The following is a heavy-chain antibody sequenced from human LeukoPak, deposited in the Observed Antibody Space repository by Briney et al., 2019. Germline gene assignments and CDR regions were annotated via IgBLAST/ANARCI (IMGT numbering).Heavy chain of an antibody. CDR3: ARVRPQDAFDI. CDR2: IYPDDPDT. CDR1: GYSFTSYW. V-gene: IGHV5-51*01. Sequence: GESLKISCKGSGYSFTSYWIAWVRQMPGKGLEWMGIIYPDDPDTRYSPSFQGQVTISADKSISTAYLQWSSLKASDTAMYYCARVRPQDAFDIWGQGTMVTVSS. J-gene: IGHJ3*02.